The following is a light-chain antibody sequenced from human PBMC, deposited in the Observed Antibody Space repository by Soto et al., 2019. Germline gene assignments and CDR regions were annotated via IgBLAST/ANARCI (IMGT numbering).Light chain of an antibody. Sequence: EIVFTQSPATLSLAPVERAALSCRASQSVSNNYLAWYQQKPGLAPRLLIYGASSRATGIPDRFSGSGSGTDFTLTISRLEPQDFAVYYCQQYGSSPWTFGQGTKVDIK. CDR3: QQYGSSPWT. V-gene: IGKV3D-20*01. CDR1: QSVSNNY. CDR2: GAS. J-gene: IGKJ1*01.